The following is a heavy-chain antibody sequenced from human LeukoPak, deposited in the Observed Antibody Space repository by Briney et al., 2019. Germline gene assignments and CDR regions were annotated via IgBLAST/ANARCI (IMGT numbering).Heavy chain of an antibody. CDR1: GFTFSSYW. Sequence: GGSLGLSCAASGFTFSSYWMHWVRQAPGKGLVWVSRISDGGSTTTYADSVKGRFTISRDNAKNTLYLQMNGLRAEDTAVYYCSRSAYYDGSGNYYDYWGQGTLVTVSS. V-gene: IGHV3-74*01. D-gene: IGHD3-22*01. CDR2: ISDGGSTT. CDR3: SRSAYYDGSGNYYDY. J-gene: IGHJ4*02.